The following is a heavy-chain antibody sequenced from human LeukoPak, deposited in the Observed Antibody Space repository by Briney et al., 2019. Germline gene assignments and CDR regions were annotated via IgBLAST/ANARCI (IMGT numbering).Heavy chain of an antibody. CDR1: GFTFSSYW. CDR2: ISDSDSST. J-gene: IGHJ4*02. V-gene: IGHV3-23*01. CDR3: AKSGYNRFDY. D-gene: IGHD5-24*01. Sequence: GGSLRLSCAASGFTFSSYWMHWVRQAPGKGLEWVSTISDSDSSTHYADSVKGRFTISRDNSKNTLYLQMNSLRADDTAVYYCAKSGYNRFDYWGQGTLVTVSS.